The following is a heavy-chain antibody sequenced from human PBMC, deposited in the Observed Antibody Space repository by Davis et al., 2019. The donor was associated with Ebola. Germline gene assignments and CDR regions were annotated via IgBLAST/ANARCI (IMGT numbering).Heavy chain of an antibody. D-gene: IGHD3-22*01. CDR1: GYTFTSYD. Sequence: ASVKVSCKASGYTFTSYDINWVRQATGQGLEWMGWMNPNRGNTGYAQKFQGRVTMTRNTSISTAYMELSSLRSEDTAVYYCARGAPYYYDGSGYSTDYWGQGTLVTVSS. J-gene: IGHJ4*02. CDR3: ARGAPYYYDGSGYSTDY. CDR2: MNPNRGNT. V-gene: IGHV1-8*01.